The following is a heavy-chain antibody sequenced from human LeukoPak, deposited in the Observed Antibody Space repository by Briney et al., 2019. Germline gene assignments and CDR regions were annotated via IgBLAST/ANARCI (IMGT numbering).Heavy chain of an antibody. CDR2: ISWNSGSI. CDR1: GFTFDDYA. Sequence: GGSLRLSCAASGFTFDDYAMHWARQAPGKGLEWVSGISWNSGSIGYADSVKGRFTISRDNAKNSLYLQMNSLRAEDTALYYCAKDISMTTTDYFDYWGQGTLVTVSS. J-gene: IGHJ4*02. CDR3: AKDISMTTTDYFDY. V-gene: IGHV3-9*01. D-gene: IGHD1/OR15-1a*01.